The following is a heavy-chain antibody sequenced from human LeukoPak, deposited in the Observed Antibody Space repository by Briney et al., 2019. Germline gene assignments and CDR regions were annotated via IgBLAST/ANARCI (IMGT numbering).Heavy chain of an antibody. CDR2: ISYDGSNK. D-gene: IGHD2-2*01. CDR3: ARDTVGSSTSFDY. J-gene: IGHJ4*02. Sequence: PGGSLRLSCAASGFTLSSYAMHWVRQAPGKGLEWVAVISYDGSNKYYADSVKGRFTISRDNSKNTLYLQMNSLRAEDTAVYCCARDTVGSSTSFDYWGQGTLVTVSS. V-gene: IGHV3-30*04. CDR1: GFTLSSYA.